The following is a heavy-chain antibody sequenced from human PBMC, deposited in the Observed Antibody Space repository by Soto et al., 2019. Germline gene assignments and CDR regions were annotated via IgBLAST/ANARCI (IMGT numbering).Heavy chain of an antibody. J-gene: IGHJ3*02. CDR2: IIPIFGTA. CDR1: GGTFSSYA. Sequence: SVKVSCKASGGTFSSYAISWVRQAPGQGLEWMGGIIPIFGTANYAQKFQGRVTITADESTSTAYMELSSLRSEDTAVYYCARDGAAAGSLGAFDIWGQGTMVTVSS. CDR3: ARDGAAAGSLGAFDI. V-gene: IGHV1-69*13. D-gene: IGHD6-13*01.